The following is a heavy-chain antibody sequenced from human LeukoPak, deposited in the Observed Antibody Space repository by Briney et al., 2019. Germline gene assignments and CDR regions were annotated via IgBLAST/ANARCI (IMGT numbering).Heavy chain of an antibody. Sequence: SETLSLTCTVSGGSISSYYWSWIRQPPGKGLEWIGYIYTSGSTNYNPSLKSRATISVDTSKNQFSLKLSSVTAADTAVYYCARHPRYYYYYMDVWGKGTTVTVSS. V-gene: IGHV4-4*09. CDR2: IYTSGST. J-gene: IGHJ6*03. CDR1: GGSISSYY. CDR3: ARHPRYYYYYMDV.